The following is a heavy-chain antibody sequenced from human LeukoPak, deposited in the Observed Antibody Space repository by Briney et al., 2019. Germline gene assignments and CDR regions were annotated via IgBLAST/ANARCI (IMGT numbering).Heavy chain of an antibody. V-gene: IGHV3-30-3*02. CDR1: GFTFSSYA. J-gene: IGHJ4*02. D-gene: IGHD3-10*01. CDR2: ISYDGSNK. Sequence: GGSLSLSCAASGFTFSSYAMHWVRQAPGKGLEWVAVISYDGSNKYYADSVKGRFTISRDSAKNSLYLQMNSLRDEDTAVNYCAKNYASGSYSHWGQGGLVTVAS. CDR3: AKNYASGSYSH.